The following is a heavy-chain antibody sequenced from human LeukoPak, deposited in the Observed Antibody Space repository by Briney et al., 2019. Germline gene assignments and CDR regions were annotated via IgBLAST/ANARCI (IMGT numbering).Heavy chain of an antibody. CDR2: ISSSSSYI. CDR1: GFTFSSYS. Sequence: PGRSLRLSCAASGFTFSSYSMNWVRQAPGKGLEWVSSISSSSSYIYYADSVKGRFTISRDSAKNSLYLQMNSLRAEDTAVYYCARDGYNFGVDAFDIWGQGTMVTVSS. CDR3: ARDGYNFGVDAFDI. J-gene: IGHJ3*02. V-gene: IGHV3-21*01. D-gene: IGHD5-12*01.